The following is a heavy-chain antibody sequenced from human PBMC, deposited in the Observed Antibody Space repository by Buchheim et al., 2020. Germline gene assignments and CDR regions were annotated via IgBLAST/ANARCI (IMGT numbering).Heavy chain of an antibody. V-gene: IGHV6-1*01. CDR2: TYYTSKWYN. CDR3: ARGPYDFWSGYKNAHYLDV. Sequence: QVELQQSGPGLVTPSQTLSLTCAISGDINSAAWNWIRQSPSRGLEWLGRTYYTSKWYNDYAVSVQSRITINPDTSKNQISLQLNSMTPEDTAVYYCARGPYDFWSGYKNAHYLDVWGKGTT. CDR1: GDINSAA. J-gene: IGHJ6*03. D-gene: IGHD3-3*01.